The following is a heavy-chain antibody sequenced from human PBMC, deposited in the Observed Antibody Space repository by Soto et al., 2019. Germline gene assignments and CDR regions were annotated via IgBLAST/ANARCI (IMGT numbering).Heavy chain of an antibody. Sequence: GGSLRLSCAASGFTFSSYGMHWVRQAPGKGLEWVAVISYDGSNKYYADSVKGRFTISRDNSKNTLYLQMNSLRAEDTAAYYCAKDRGYCSGGSCSYFDYWGQGTLVTVSS. J-gene: IGHJ4*02. CDR1: GFTFSSYG. D-gene: IGHD2-15*01. V-gene: IGHV3-30*18. CDR2: ISYDGSNK. CDR3: AKDRGYCSGGSCSYFDY.